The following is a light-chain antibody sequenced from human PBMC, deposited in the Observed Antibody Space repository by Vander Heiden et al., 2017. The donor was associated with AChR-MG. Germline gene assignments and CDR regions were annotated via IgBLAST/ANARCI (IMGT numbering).Light chain of an antibody. J-gene: IGKJ3*01. CDR1: QSISSY. CDR2: AAS. V-gene: IGKV1-39*01. CDR3: QQSDSTPLT. Sequence: DIQMTQSPSSLSASVGDRVTITCRASQSISSYLNWYQQKPGKAPKLLIYAASSLQSGVPSRFSGSASGTDFTLTISRLHPEDFATYYCQQSDSTPLTFGHGTKVDIK.